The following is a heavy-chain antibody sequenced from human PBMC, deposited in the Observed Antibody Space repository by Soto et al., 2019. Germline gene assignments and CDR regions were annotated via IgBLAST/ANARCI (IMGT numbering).Heavy chain of an antibody. Sequence: GGSLRLSCAASGFTFSSYAMHWVRQAPGKGLEWVAVISYDGSNKYYADSVKGRFTISRDNSKNTLYLQMNSLRAEDTAVYYCAREGSKGLTWDLADWYFDLWGRGTLVTISS. CDR2: ISYDGSNK. V-gene: IGHV3-30*04. D-gene: IGHD1-26*01. CDR1: GFTFSSYA. CDR3: AREGSKGLTWDLADWYFDL. J-gene: IGHJ2*01.